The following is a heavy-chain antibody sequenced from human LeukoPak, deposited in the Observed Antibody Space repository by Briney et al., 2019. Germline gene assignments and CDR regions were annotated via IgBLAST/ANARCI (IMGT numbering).Heavy chain of an antibody. CDR2: IDLYTGGA. V-gene: IGHV1-2*04. D-gene: IGHD2-2*01. J-gene: IGHJ5*02. Sequence: GASVKVSCKASGYTFTDYHMHWVRQAPGQGLEWMGCIDLYTGGAHYARKFQDWLSMTRDTSINTAYMELSSLRSDDAAVYYCARERGYCSSTSCYPWFDPWGQGTLVTVSS. CDR3: ARERGYCSSTSCYPWFDP. CDR1: GYTFTDYH.